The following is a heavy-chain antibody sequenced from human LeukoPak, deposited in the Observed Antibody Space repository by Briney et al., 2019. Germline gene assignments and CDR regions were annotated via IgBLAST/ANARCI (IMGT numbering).Heavy chain of an antibody. CDR3: ARSPWTEESGYELAFLVD. CDR1: GYTFTSYG. Sequence: ASVKVSCKASGYTFTSYGISWVRQAPGQGLEWMGWISAYNGNANYAQKLQGRVTMTTDTSTSTAYMELRSLRSDDTAVYYCARSPWTEESGYELAFLVDWGQGTLVTVSS. V-gene: IGHV1-18*01. J-gene: IGHJ4*02. D-gene: IGHD5-12*01. CDR2: ISAYNGNA.